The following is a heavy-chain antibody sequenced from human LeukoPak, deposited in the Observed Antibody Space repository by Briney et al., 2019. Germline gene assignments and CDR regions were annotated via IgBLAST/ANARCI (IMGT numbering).Heavy chain of an antibody. CDR3: ARDLAREVQPYYYYGMDV. CDR1: GFTFSDYY. D-gene: IGHD6-13*01. Sequence: GGSLRLSCAASGFTFSDYYMSWIRQAPGEGLEWVSYISSSGSTIYYADSVKGRFTISRDNAKNSLYLQMNSLRAEDTAVYYCARDLAREVQPYYYYGMDVWGQGTTVTVSS. V-gene: IGHV3-11*01. CDR2: ISSSGSTI. J-gene: IGHJ6*02.